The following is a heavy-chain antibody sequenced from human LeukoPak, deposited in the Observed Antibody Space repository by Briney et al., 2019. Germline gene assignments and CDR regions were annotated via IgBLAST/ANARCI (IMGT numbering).Heavy chain of an antibody. CDR3: TSYTSGWN. J-gene: IGHJ4*02. CDR1: ELTFNSNW. V-gene: IGHV3-74*01. CDR2: INSDGSTT. D-gene: IGHD6-19*01. Sequence: PGGSLRLACAASELTFNSNWMHWVRQAPGKGLVWVSRINSDGSTTNYADSVKGRFTISRDNAKNTLYLQMNSLRAEDTAVYYCTSYTSGWNWGQGTLVTVPS.